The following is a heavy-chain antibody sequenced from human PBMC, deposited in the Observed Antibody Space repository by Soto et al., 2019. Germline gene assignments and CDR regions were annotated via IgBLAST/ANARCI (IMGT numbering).Heavy chain of an antibody. D-gene: IGHD4-17*01. J-gene: IGHJ4*02. V-gene: IGHV3-23*01. Sequence: GGSLRLSCAAYGFTFSNYDMNWVRQAPGKGLEWVSGISGSGGSTYFADSVKGRFTISRDNSKSTLYLQMNSLRAEDTAVYYCAKADSVDYGEFDYWGQGTLVTVSS. CDR3: AKADSVDYGEFDY. CDR1: GFTFSNYD. CDR2: ISGSGGST.